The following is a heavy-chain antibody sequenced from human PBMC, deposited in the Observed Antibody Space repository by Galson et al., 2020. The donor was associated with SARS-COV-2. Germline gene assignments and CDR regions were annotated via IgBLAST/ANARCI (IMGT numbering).Heavy chain of an antibody. V-gene: IGHV4-59*01. Sequence: SETLSLTCTVSGGSISSYYWSWIRQPPGQGLEWIGYIYYSGSTNYNPSLTSRVTISVDTSKNQFSLKLSSVTAADTAVYYCARDIGILTGYYNGWFDPWGQGTLVTVSS. CDR3: ARDIGILTGYYNGWFDP. J-gene: IGHJ5*02. D-gene: IGHD3-9*01. CDR1: GGSISSYY. CDR2: IYYSGST.